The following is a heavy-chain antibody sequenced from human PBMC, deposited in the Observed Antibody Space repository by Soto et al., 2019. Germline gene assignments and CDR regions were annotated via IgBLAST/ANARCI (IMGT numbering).Heavy chain of an antibody. V-gene: IGHV1-2*02. CDR1: GHTFTADY. D-gene: IGHD3-3*01. J-gene: IGHJ6*02. CDR2: INPNSGDT. Sequence: ASVKVSCKPSGHTFTADYIHWMREAPGQGLAWIGWINPNSGDTNYSQKFQGRVTMTRDTSIRPVYMELSGLRSDDTAVYYCARALVRFVDRVPDHLYYTMDVWGQGTPVTVSS. CDR3: ARALVRFVDRVPDHLYYTMDV.